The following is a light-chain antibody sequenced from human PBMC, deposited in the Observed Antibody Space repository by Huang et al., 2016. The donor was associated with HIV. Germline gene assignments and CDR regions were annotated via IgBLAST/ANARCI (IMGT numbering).Light chain of an antibody. CDR2: GAS. CDR3: QQYGSSLGT. CDR1: QSVTNDY. J-gene: IGKJ4*01. V-gene: IGKV3-20*01. Sequence: EIVLTQSPGTLSLSPGERATLSCWSSQSVTNDYVAWYQQKPGQAPRLLIYGASIRATGIPDRFSGSGSGTYVTLTISRLEPGDFAVYYCQQYGSSLGTFGGGTKVEIK.